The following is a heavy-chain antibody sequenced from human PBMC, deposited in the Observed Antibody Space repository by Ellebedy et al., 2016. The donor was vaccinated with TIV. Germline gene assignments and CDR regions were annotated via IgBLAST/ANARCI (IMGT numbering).Heavy chain of an antibody. CDR3: VITVAVLPFYY. D-gene: IGHD4-23*01. V-gene: IGHV3-30*03. J-gene: IGHJ4*02. CDR1: GFTFSSYG. Sequence: GGSLRLSXAASGFTFSSYGMHWVRQAPGKGLEWVAVISYDGSNKYYADSVKGRFTISRDNSKNTLYLQMNSLRAEDTAVYYCVITVAVLPFYYWGQGTLVTVSS. CDR2: ISYDGSNK.